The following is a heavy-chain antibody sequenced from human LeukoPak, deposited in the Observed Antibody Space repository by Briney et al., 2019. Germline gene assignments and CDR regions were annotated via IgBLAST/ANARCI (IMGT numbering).Heavy chain of an antibody. V-gene: IGHV3-23*01. D-gene: IGHD2/OR15-2a*01. CDR3: AKMKGHPLQKYYMDV. CDR2: MSGSGDNT. J-gene: IGHJ6*01. Sequence: GGSLRLSCAASGFTFSGFAMSWVRRTPGKGVEWVSGMSGSGDNTLYAASVKGRFTIYRDNSKNTLYLEMNSLRAEDTAIYYCAKMKGHPLQKYYMDVWGQGTTVTVSS. CDR1: GFTFSGFA.